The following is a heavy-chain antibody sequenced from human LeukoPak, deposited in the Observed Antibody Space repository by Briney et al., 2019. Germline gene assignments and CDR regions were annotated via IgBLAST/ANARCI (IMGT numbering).Heavy chain of an antibody. CDR1: GFTFSSYG. V-gene: IGHV3-30*18. Sequence: GGSLRLSCAASGFTFSSYGMHWVRQAPGKGLEWVAVISFDGSNKYYADSVKGRFTISRDNSQNTLHLQMNSLRAEDTAVYYCAKGSDSSGYYFSPLLDYWGQGTLVTVSS. CDR3: AKGSDSSGYYFSPLLDY. D-gene: IGHD3-22*01. J-gene: IGHJ4*02. CDR2: ISFDGSNK.